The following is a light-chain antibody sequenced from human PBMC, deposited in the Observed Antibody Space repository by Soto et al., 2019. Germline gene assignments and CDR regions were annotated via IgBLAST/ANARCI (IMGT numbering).Light chain of an antibody. CDR1: QSLLHSDGYNH. CDR3: MQALHPPPT. V-gene: IGKV2-28*01. CDR2: EGS. J-gene: IGKJ4*01. Sequence: DLVMTQAPLSLPVTPGEPASISCRSSQSLLHSDGYNHLDWYLQKPGQSPQLLIYEGSKRASGVPDRLSGSGSGTDFTLKISRVEAEDVGVYHCMQALHPPPTFGGGTKVEIK.